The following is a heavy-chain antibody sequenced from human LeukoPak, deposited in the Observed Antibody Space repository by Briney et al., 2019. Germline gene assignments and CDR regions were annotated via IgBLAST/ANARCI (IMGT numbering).Heavy chain of an antibody. CDR1: GFTFSSYY. CDR2: IRHDGSDK. J-gene: IGHJ4*02. V-gene: IGHV3-30*02. CDR3: AKAPPTTVTTFDY. Sequence: GGSLRLSCAASGFTFSSYYLHWVRQAPGKGLEWVAFIRHDGSDKYYADSVKGRFTISRDNSKNTLYLQMNSLRAEDTAVYYCAKAPPTTVTTFDYWGQGTLVTVSS. D-gene: IGHD4-17*01.